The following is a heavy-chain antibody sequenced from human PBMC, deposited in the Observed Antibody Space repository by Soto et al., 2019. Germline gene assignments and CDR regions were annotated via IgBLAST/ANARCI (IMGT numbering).Heavy chain of an antibody. CDR2: ISYSGRT. CDR1: GGSISSGEYY. D-gene: IGHD6-6*01. J-gene: IGHJ6*02. Sequence: QVQLQESGPGLVKPSQTLSLTCTVSGGSISSGEYYWTWIRQHPGKGLEWIGFISYSGRTEYNPSFKSRFTTSIDPSKNPVSLNLSSVTAADTAVYYCARDSPSYSSSPYTGMAVWGPGTTVTVSS. CDR3: ARDSPSYSSSPYTGMAV. V-gene: IGHV4-31*03.